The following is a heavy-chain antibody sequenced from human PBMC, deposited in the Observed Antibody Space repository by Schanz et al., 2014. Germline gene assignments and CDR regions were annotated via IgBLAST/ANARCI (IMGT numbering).Heavy chain of an antibody. CDR1: GGTFSSYT. CDR2: IITILGIA. CDR3: ARDQSPYTNSSDVRYFDD. J-gene: IGHJ4*02. V-gene: IGHV1-69*08. D-gene: IGHD6-6*01. Sequence: QVQLVQSGAEVKKPGPSVKVSCKAFGGTFSSYTISWVRQVPGQGLEWMGRIITILGIANYAQKFQARVTITADRSTSTAYMELSSLRSEDTDVYYCARDQSPYTNSSDVRYFDDWGQGSLVTVSS.